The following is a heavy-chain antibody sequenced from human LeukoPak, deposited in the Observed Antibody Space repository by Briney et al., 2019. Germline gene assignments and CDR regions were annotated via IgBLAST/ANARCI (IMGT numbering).Heavy chain of an antibody. CDR3: AKRGVVIRVILVGFHKEAYYFDS. V-gene: IGHV3-23*01. CDR1: GTTRSNYG. J-gene: IGHJ4*02. D-gene: IGHD3-22*01. CDR2: ISGSGGNT. Sequence: PGGSLRRSCAVSGTTRSNYGMRWVRQAPGKGLEWVLGISGSGGNTYYADSVKGRFTISRDNSKNTLYLQMNSLRAEDTAVYFCAKRGVVIRVILVGFHKEAYYFDSWGQGALVTVSS.